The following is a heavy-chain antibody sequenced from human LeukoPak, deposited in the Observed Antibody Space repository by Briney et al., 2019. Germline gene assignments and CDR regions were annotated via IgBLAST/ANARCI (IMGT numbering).Heavy chain of an antibody. J-gene: IGHJ5*02. CDR2: IYYSGST. Sequence: SQTLSLTCTASGGSISSGGYYWSWIRQHPGKGLEWIGYIYYSGSTYYNPSLKSRVTISVDTSKSQFSLKLSSVTAADTAVYYCARGTLTMVRGVIPGWFDPWGQGTLVTVSS. CDR3: ARGTLTMVRGVIPGWFDP. CDR1: GGSISSGGYY. D-gene: IGHD3-10*01. V-gene: IGHV4-31*03.